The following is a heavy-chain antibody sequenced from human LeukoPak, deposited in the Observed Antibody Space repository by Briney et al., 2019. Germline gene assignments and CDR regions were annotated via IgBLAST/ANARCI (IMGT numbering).Heavy chain of an antibody. D-gene: IGHD1-26*01. CDR2: IKTDGSQI. CDR1: GFTFSNYW. Sequence: GGSLRLSCVASGFTFSNYWMTWVRQAPGKGLEWVANIKTDGSQIYYVDSVKGRFTISRDNAKNSLYLQMNGLRAADTAVYYCARVPSKWDNWFDPWGQGTLVTVSS. V-gene: IGHV3-7*03. J-gene: IGHJ5*02. CDR3: ARVPSKWDNWFDP.